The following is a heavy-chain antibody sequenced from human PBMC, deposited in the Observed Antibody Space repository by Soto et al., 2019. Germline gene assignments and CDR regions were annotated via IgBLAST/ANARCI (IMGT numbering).Heavy chain of an antibody. CDR3: ARDIVVEPAAPYFDY. J-gene: IGHJ4*02. CDR2: INPNSGGT. D-gene: IGHD2-2*01. CDR1: GYTFTGYY. Sequence: VASVKVSCKASGYTFTGYYMHWVRQAPGQGLEWMGWINPNSGGTNYALKFQGRVTMTRDTSITTAYMELSRLRSDDTAVYYCARDIVVEPAAPYFDYWGQGTLVTVSS. V-gene: IGHV1-2*02.